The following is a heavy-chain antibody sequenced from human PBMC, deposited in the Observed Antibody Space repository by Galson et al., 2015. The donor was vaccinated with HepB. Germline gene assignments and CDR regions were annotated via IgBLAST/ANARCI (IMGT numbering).Heavy chain of an antibody. CDR2: ISSSSSYI. D-gene: IGHD3-10*01. Sequence: SLRLSCAASGFTFSSYSMNWVRQAPGKGLEWVSSISSSSSYIYYADSVKGRFTISRDNAKNSLYLQMNSLRAEDTAVYYCARGAGMVQGVINYWGQGTLVTVSS. V-gene: IGHV3-21*01. CDR1: GFTFSSYS. CDR3: ARGAGMVQGVINY. J-gene: IGHJ4*02.